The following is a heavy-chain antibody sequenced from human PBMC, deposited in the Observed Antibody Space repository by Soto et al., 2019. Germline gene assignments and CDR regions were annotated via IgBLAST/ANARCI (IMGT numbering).Heavy chain of an antibody. D-gene: IGHD2-2*01. CDR3: AREYQLLWTYNWFDP. J-gene: IGHJ5*02. CDR1: GYTFTSYD. Sequence: QVQLVQSGAEVKKPGASVKVSCKASGYTFTSYDINWVRQATGQGLEWMGWMNPNSGNTGYAQKFQGRVPMTRNTSISTAYMERSRLRSEDTAVYYCAREYQLLWTYNWFDPWGQGTLVTVSS. CDR2: MNPNSGNT. V-gene: IGHV1-8*01.